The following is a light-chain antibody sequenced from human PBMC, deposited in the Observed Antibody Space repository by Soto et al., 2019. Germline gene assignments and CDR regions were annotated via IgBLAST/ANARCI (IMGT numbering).Light chain of an antibody. V-gene: IGLV1-44*01. CDR3: AAWDGSLNVVL. CDR2: GNS. J-gene: IGLJ2*01. Sequence: QSVLTQPPSASGTPGQGVTISCSGSDSNIGSRTVNWYQHLPGTAPKLLMYGNSQRPSGVPDRFSGSKSGTSASLAISGLQSEDEADYYCAAWDGSLNVVLFGGGTKLTVL. CDR1: DSNIGSRT.